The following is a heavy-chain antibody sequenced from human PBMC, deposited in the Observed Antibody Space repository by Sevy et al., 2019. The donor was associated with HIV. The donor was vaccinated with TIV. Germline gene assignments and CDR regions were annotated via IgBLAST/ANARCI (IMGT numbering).Heavy chain of an antibody. CDR1: GFTFSSYA. CDR3: ARDQGAVVIVAATLFEY. CDR2: ISYDGSKK. Sequence: GGSLRLSCAASGFTFSSYAMHWVRQAPGKGLEWVAVISYDGSKKYYADSVKGRFTISRDNSKNTLYLEMNSLRTEDTAVYYCARDQGAVVIVAATLFEYWGQGTLVTVSS. D-gene: IGHD2-15*01. J-gene: IGHJ4*02. V-gene: IGHV3-30*04.